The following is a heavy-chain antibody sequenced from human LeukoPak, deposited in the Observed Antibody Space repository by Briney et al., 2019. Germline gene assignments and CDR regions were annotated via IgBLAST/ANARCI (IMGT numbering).Heavy chain of an antibody. V-gene: IGHV3-7*03. CDR1: GFTFSTYW. CDR2: IKQDGSEK. J-gene: IGHJ4*02. Sequence: PGGSLRLSCAASGFTFSTYWMTWVRQAPGKGLEWVANIKQDGSEKYYVDSVKGRFTISRDNAKNSLYLQMNSLRAEDTAVYYCLGHHGSGSYLAPDYWGQGTLVTVAS. CDR3: LGHHGSGSYLAPDY. D-gene: IGHD3-10*01.